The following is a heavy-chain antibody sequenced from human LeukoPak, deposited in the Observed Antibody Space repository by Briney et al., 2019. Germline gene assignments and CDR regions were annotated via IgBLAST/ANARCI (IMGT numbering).Heavy chain of an antibody. J-gene: IGHJ4*02. Sequence: GGSLRLSREASGFTFSTYGMSWVRQTPGKGLEWVSSISSSGTTTYYANSVKGRFTISRDNSKNTLYLQMNSLRAEDTAVYYCAKAGYSYGYFDYWGQGTLVTVSS. CDR3: AKAGYSYGYFDY. CDR1: GFTFSTYG. V-gene: IGHV3-23*01. CDR2: ISSSGTTT. D-gene: IGHD5-18*01.